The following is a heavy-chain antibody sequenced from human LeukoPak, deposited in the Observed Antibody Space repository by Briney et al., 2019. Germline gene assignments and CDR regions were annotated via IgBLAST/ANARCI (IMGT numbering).Heavy chain of an antibody. V-gene: IGHV3-7*01. CDR1: GFTFSSYW. J-gene: IGHJ4*02. Sequence: GGSLRLSCAASGFTFSSYWMSWVRQAPGKGLEWVANIKQGGSEKYYVDSVKGRFAISRDNAKNSLNLQMNTLRAEDTAVYYCAGVKEYPFDYWGQGTLVTVSS. D-gene: IGHD6-6*01. CDR2: IKQGGSEK. CDR3: AGVKEYPFDY.